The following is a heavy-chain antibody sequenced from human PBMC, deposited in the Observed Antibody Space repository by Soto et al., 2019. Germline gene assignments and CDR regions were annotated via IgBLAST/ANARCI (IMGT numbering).Heavy chain of an antibody. CDR1: GGTFSSYT. V-gene: IGHV1-69*02. J-gene: IGHJ4*02. D-gene: IGHD3-22*01. Sequence: SVKVSCKASGGTFSSYTISWVRQAPGQGLEWMGRIIPILGIANYAQKFQGRVTITADKSTSTAYMELSSLRSEDTAVYYCASAYYYDSSGSTDLDYWGQGTLVTVSS. CDR2: IIPILGIA. CDR3: ASAYYYDSSGSTDLDY.